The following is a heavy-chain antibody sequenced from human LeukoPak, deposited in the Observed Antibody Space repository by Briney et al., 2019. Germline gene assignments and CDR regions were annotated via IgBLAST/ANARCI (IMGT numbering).Heavy chain of an antibody. Sequence: SVKVSCKASGGTFSSYAISWVRQAPGQGLEWMGGIIPIFGTANYAQKFQGRVTITTDESTSTAYMELSSLRSEDTAVYYCAKEYYDFWSGPNWFDPWGQGTLVTVSS. CDR3: AKEYYDFWSGPNWFDP. CDR2: IIPIFGTA. J-gene: IGHJ5*02. D-gene: IGHD3-3*01. V-gene: IGHV1-69*05. CDR1: GGTFSSYA.